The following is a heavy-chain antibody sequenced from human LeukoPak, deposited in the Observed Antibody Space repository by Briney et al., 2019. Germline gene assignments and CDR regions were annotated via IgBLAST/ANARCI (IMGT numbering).Heavy chain of an antibody. CDR3: ARAYRYYDYSGYFDY. CDR2: IYGSGNI. V-gene: IGHV4-59*01. D-gene: IGHD3-22*01. CDR1: GGSISSYH. Sequence: SETLSLTCTVSGGSISSYHWSWIRQPPGKRLEWIGSIYGSGNINYNPSLKTRVTISVDTSKNQFSLRLNSVTAADTAVYYCARAYRYYDYSGYFDYWGQGSLVTVSS. J-gene: IGHJ4*02.